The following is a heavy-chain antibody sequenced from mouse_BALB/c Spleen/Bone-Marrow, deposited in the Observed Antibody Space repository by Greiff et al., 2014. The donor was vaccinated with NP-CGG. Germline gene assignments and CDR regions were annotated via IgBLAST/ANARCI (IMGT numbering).Heavy chain of an antibody. J-gene: IGHJ2*01. CDR2: INSNGGST. D-gene: IGHD1-1*01. Sequence: EVQVVESGGGLVQPGGSLKLSCAASGFTFSSYGMSWVRQTPDKRLELVATINSNGGSTYYPDSVKGRFTISRDNAKNTLYLQMSSLKSEDTAMYYCARDHYGSSDYWGQGTTLTVSS. CDR3: ARDHYGSSDY. CDR1: GFTFSSYG. V-gene: IGHV5-6-3*01.